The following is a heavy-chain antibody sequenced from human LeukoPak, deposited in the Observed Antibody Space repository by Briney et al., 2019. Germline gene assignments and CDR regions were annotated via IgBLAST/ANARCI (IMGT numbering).Heavy chain of an antibody. CDR3: ARLSTHWYFDL. V-gene: IGHV4-4*07. CDR2: IYTSGTT. CDR1: AGSISSYY. J-gene: IGHJ2*01. Sequence: SETLSLTCTVSAGSISSYYWSWIRQPAGKGLEWIGRIYTSGTTNYNPSLKSRLTMSVDTSKNQFSLKLSSVTAADTAIYYCARLSTHWYFDLWGRGTLVIVSS. D-gene: IGHD3-16*02.